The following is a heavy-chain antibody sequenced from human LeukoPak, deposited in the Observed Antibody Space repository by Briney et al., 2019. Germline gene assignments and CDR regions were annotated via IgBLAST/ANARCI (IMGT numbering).Heavy chain of an antibody. Sequence: GGSLRLSCAASGFTFSDYYMSWICQAPGKGLEWVSYISSSSSYTNYADSVKGRFTISRDNAKNSLYLQVNSLRAEDTAVYYCARKNYPGIAAAVDYWGQGTLVTVSS. CDR2: ISSSSSYT. J-gene: IGHJ4*02. CDR1: GFTFSDYY. V-gene: IGHV3-11*06. D-gene: IGHD6-13*01. CDR3: ARKNYPGIAAAVDY.